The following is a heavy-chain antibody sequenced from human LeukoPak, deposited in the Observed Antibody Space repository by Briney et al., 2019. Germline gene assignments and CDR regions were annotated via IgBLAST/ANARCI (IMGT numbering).Heavy chain of an antibody. Sequence: PGRSLRLSCAASGFTFSSYAMHWVRQAPGKGLEWVAVISYDGSNKYYADSVKGRFTISRDNSKNTLYLQMNSLGAEDTAVYYCARDLDSSGWYFFDYWGQGTLVTVSS. CDR1: GFTFSSYA. CDR3: ARDLDSSGWYFFDY. V-gene: IGHV3-30-3*01. J-gene: IGHJ4*02. D-gene: IGHD6-19*01. CDR2: ISYDGSNK.